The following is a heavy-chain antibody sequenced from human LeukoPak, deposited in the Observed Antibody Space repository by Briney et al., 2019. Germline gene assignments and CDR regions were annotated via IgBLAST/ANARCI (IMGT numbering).Heavy chain of an antibody. Sequence: GSLRLSCAASGFTFRNYWMYWVRQTPGKGLVYVSRINNDGSGTTYAESVKGRFTISRDNGNNGVYLQMNGLRAEDTAVYYCARGGPDHAFDIWGQGTMVTVSS. J-gene: IGHJ3*02. D-gene: IGHD1-14*01. V-gene: IGHV3-74*01. CDR2: INNDGSGT. CDR3: ARGGPDHAFDI. CDR1: GFTFRNYW.